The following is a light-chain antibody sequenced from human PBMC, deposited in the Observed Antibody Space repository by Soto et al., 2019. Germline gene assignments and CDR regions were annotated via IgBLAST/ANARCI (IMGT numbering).Light chain of an antibody. CDR2: GAS. J-gene: IGKJ3*01. V-gene: IGKV3-20*01. Sequence: EIVLTQSPGTLSLSPGEEATLSCTASQSVRGNYLAWYQQKPGQAPSFLIYGASNSATGIPGRFSGSGSGTDFTLTISRLEPEDFAVYYCQQYGNSPFTFGPGTKVDIK. CDR3: QQYGNSPFT. CDR1: QSVRGNY.